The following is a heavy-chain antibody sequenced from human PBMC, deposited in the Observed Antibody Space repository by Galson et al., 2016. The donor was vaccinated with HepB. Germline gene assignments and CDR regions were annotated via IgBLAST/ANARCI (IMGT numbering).Heavy chain of an antibody. CDR1: GYTFTNYF. V-gene: IGHV1-46*01. D-gene: IGHD1-26*01. J-gene: IGHJ4*02. CDR2: INPSGGST. Sequence: SVKVSCKASGYTFTNYFMHWVRQAPGQGLEWMGIINPSGGSTSYAQRFQGRVTMTRDTSTSTVYMELISLRSEDTAVYYCARDPLGPNWDRFDYWGQGTLVTVSS. CDR3: ARDPLGPNWDRFDY.